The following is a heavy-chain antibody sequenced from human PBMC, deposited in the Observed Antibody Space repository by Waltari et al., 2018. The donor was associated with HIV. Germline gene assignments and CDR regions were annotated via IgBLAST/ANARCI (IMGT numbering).Heavy chain of an antibody. V-gene: IGHV1-2*02. Sequence: QLQLLPSGAEGKKPGASAKSSCQTSGYTTTHIYLHLVTQAPGQGLEWMGWINPYSGVTNYAQKFQGRVTMTRDTSISTAYMELSRLRSDDTAVYYCAVEEYYDTLTGPSRGMDVWGQGTTVTVSS. CDR3: AVEEYYDTLTGPSRGMDV. CDR2: INPYSGVT. D-gene: IGHD3-9*01. J-gene: IGHJ6*02. CDR1: GYTTTHIY.